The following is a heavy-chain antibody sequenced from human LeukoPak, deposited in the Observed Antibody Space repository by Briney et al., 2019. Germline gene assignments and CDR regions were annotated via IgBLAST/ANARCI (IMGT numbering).Heavy chain of an antibody. Sequence: GGSLRLSCAASGFTFSSYAMSWVRQAPGKGLEWVSAISGSGGSTYYADSVKGRFTISRDNSKNTLYLQMNSLRAEDTAVYYCAKANYYDILTGYYSGYYFDYWGQGTLVTVSS. J-gene: IGHJ4*02. V-gene: IGHV3-23*01. CDR3: AKANYYDILTGYYSGYYFDY. CDR1: GFTFSSYA. CDR2: ISGSGGST. D-gene: IGHD3-9*01.